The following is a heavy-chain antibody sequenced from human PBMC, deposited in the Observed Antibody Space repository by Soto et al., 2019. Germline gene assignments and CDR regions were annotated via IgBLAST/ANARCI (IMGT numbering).Heavy chain of an antibody. CDR2: IIPIFGTA. CDR3: ARDTTPHYYYDSSGYLGL. D-gene: IGHD3-22*01. V-gene: IGHV1-69*13. Sequence: ASVKVSCKASGGTFSSYAISWVRQAPGQGLEWMGGIIPIFGTANYAQKFQGRVTITADESTSTAYMELSSLRSEDTAVYYCARDTTPHYYYDSSGYLGLWGQGTLVTV. J-gene: IGHJ4*02. CDR1: GGTFSSYA.